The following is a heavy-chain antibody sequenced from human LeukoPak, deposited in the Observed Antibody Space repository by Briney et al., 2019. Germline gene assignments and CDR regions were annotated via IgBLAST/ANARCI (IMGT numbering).Heavy chain of an antibody. J-gene: IGHJ5*02. CDR2: IYYSGST. CDR1: GGSISSGGYY. CDR3: ARVGTGTRYNWFDP. D-gene: IGHD1-7*01. Sequence: SETLSLTCTVSGGSISSGGYYWSWIRQPPGKGLEWIGYIYYSGSTNYNPSLKSRVTISVDTSKNQFSLKLSSVTAADTAVYYCARVGTGTRYNWFDPWGQGTLVTVPS. V-gene: IGHV4-61*08.